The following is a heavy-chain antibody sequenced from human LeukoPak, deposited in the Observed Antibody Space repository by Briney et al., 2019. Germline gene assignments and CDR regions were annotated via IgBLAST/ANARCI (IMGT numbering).Heavy chain of an antibody. V-gene: IGHV3-23*01. Sequence: GGSLRLSCKASGFTFSSYAMSWVRQAPGKGLEWVSSISGSSDRTFYADSVKGRFTISRDNSKNTLFLQMNTLRAEDTAVYYCVGFDYWGQGTLVTVSS. CDR2: ISGSSDRT. CDR3: VGFDY. J-gene: IGHJ4*02. CDR1: GFTFSSYA.